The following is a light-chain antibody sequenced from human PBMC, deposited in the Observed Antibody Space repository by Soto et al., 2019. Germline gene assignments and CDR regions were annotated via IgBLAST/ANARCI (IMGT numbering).Light chain of an antibody. CDR2: GAS. CDR1: QSLSSSY. J-gene: IGKJ5*01. CDR3: QQYGSSPLT. V-gene: IGKV3-20*01. Sequence: EIVLTQSPGNLSLSPGERATLSCRASQSLSSSYLAWCQQKPGQAPRLLIYGASSRATGIPGRFSGSGSGTDFTLTISRLEPEDFAVYYCQQYGSSPLTFGQGTRLEIK.